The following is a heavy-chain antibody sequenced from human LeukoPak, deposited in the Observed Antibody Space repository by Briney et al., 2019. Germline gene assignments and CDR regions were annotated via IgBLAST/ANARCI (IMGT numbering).Heavy chain of an antibody. Sequence: GMSQRLSCAASGFPFTSYAIHWVRQASGKGLEWVAVVSYDGNTKYYADSVKGRFTISRDNSKKTVYLQMNSLGAEDTAVYYCATDFTGGYTYGYSDYWGQGILVTVSS. V-gene: IGHV3-30*03. CDR1: GFPFTSYA. CDR3: ATDFTGGYTYGYSDY. J-gene: IGHJ4*02. CDR2: VSYDGNTK. D-gene: IGHD5-18*01.